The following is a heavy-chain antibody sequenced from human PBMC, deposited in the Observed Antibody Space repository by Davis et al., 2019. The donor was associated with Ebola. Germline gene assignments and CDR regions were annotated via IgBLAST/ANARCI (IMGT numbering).Heavy chain of an antibody. V-gene: IGHV3-53*01. Sequence: GESLKISCAASGFSVSSDYMSWVRQAPGKGLEWVSIVSSGGNTYYADSVKGRFTISRDNSKNTVSLQMNSLRDEDTAVYYCARGGSGSGWHYFDFWGQGTLVTVSS. D-gene: IGHD6-19*01. J-gene: IGHJ4*02. CDR1: GFSVSSDY. CDR3: ARGGSGSGWHYFDF. CDR2: VSSGGNT.